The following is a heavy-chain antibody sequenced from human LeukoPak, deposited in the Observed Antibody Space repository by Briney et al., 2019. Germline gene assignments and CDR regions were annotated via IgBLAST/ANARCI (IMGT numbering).Heavy chain of an antibody. CDR3: AGGGAGKSFSYY. Sequence: SETLSLTCTVSGGSISSYYWTWIRQPPGKGLEWIGYIYYSGSTNYNPSLKSRVTISLDTSKNQFSLNLSSVTAADPAVYYCAGGGAGKSFSYYRGQGALVTVSS. J-gene: IGHJ4*02. D-gene: IGHD3-16*01. V-gene: IGHV4-59*01. CDR1: GGSISSYY. CDR2: IYYSGST.